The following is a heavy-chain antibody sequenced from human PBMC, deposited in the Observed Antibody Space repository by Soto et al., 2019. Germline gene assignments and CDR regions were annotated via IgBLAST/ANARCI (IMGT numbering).Heavy chain of an antibody. V-gene: IGHV4-34*01. Sequence: SETLSLTCAVYGGSFSGYYWSWIRQPPGKGLEWIGEINHSGSTNYNPSLKSRVTISVDTSKNQFSLKLSSVTAADTAVYYCARGNHCSGGSCYSGIDYWGQGTLVTVSS. CDR3: ARGNHCSGGSCYSGIDY. CDR1: GGSFSGYY. CDR2: INHSGST. D-gene: IGHD2-15*01. J-gene: IGHJ4*02.